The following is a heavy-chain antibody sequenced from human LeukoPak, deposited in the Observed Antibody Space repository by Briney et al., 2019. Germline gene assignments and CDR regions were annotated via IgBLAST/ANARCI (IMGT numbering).Heavy chain of an antibody. V-gene: IGHV3-30*18. CDR1: GFTFSSYG. CDR2: ISFDGSNK. D-gene: IGHD4-11*01. Sequence: GGSLRLSCAASGFTFSSYGMHWVRQAPGKGLEWVAAISFDGSNKYYADSVKGRFTISRDNSKDTLYLQMNSLSAEDTAVHYCAKGENGYSTFDYWGQGTLVTVSS. J-gene: IGHJ4*02. CDR3: AKGENGYSTFDY.